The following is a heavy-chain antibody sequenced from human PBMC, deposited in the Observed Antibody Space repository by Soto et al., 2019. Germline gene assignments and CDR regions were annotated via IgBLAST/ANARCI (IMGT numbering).Heavy chain of an antibody. V-gene: IGHV1-8*01. J-gene: IGHJ6*03. CDR3: ARRVATIYYYYYMDV. CDR2: MNPNSGNT. Sequence: GASVKVSCKASGYTFTSYDINWVRQATGQGLEWMGWMNPNSGNTGYAQKFQGRVTMTRNTSISTAYMELSSLRSEDTAVYYCARRVATIYYYYYMDVWGKGTTVTVSS. D-gene: IGHD5-12*01. CDR1: GYTFTSYD.